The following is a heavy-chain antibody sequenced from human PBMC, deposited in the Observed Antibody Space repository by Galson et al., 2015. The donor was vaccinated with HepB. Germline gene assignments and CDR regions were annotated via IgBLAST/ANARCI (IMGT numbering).Heavy chain of an antibody. D-gene: IGHD3-10*01. J-gene: IGHJ3*02. CDR3: ARSTMVRGAQYPDAFDI. Sequence: LALVKPTQPLTLTCTFSGFSLSTSGMCVSWIRQPPGKALEWLALIDWDDDKYYSTSLKTRLTISKDTSKNQVVLTMTNMDPVDTATYYCARSTMVRGAQYPDAFDIWGQGTMVTVSS. V-gene: IGHV2-70*01. CDR2: IDWDDDK. CDR1: GFSLSTSGMC.